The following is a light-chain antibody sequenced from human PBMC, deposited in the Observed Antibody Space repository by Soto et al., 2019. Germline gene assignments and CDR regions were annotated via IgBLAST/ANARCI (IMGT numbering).Light chain of an antibody. V-gene: IGKV3-20*01. J-gene: IGKJ4*01. CDR3: QQYGNSPLT. CDR1: QSVSSSY. Sequence: EIVWTQSPGTMSLSPGERSTRSCLASQSVSSSYLAWYQQKPGQAPRLLIYDAYSRATGITDRFSGSGSGTDFTITISRLETEDFEVYDCQQYGNSPLTVGEGTKVEIK. CDR2: DAY.